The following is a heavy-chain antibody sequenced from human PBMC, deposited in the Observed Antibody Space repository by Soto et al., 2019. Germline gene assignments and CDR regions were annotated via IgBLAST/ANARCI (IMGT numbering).Heavy chain of an antibody. D-gene: IGHD6-19*01. CDR3: AKDQPMIAEAHLASDI. J-gene: IGHJ3*02. V-gene: IGHV3-23*01. CDR1: GFTFSSYA. Sequence: GGSLRLSCAASGFTFSSYAMSWVRQAPGKGLEWVSAISVSGGITYYADSVKGRFTISRDNSKNTLYLQMNSLRAEDTAVYYCAKDQPMIAEAHLASDIWGQGTMVTVSS. CDR2: ISVSGGIT.